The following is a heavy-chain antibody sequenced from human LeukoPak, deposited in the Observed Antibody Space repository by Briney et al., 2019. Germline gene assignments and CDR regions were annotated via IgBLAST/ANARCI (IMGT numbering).Heavy chain of an antibody. Sequence: GGSLRLSCAASGFTFSSYEMNWVRQAPGKGLEWVSYISSSGSTIYYADSVKGRFTISRDNAKESLYLQMNSLRAEDTAVYYCARSVAGSFDYWGQGTLVTVSP. V-gene: IGHV3-48*03. J-gene: IGHJ4*02. D-gene: IGHD6-19*01. CDR3: ARSVAGSFDY. CDR1: GFTFSSYE. CDR2: ISSSGSTI.